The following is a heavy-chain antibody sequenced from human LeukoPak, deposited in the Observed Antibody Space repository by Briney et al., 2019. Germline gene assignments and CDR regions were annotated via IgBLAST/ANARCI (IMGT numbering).Heavy chain of an antibody. J-gene: IGHJ4*02. D-gene: IGHD5-24*01. Sequence: GSLRLSCAASGFNFDDYTMHWVRQAPGKGLEWVSLVAWDGGGTFFADSVKGRFTVSRDNSKNSLSLYMNSLTTEDTALYYCVRGHGYNLEDYCDNWGQGTLVTVSS. CDR2: VAWDGGGT. V-gene: IGHV3-43*01. CDR1: GFNFDDYT. CDR3: VRGHGYNLEDYCDN.